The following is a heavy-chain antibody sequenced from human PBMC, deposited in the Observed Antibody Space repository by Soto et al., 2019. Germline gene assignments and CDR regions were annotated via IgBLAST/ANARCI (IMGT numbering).Heavy chain of an antibody. D-gene: IGHD2-15*01. V-gene: IGHV3-15*01. CDR2: IKSKTDGGTT. CDR3: TTSRGYCSGGSCYSGAFDI. CDR1: GFTFSNAC. J-gene: IGHJ3*02. Sequence: EVQLVESGGGLVKPGGSLRLSCAASGFTFSNACMSWVRQAPGKGLEWVGRIKSKTDGGTTDYAAPVKGRFTISRDDSKNTLYLQMNSLKTEDTAVYYCTTSRGYCSGGSCYSGAFDIWGQGTMVTVSS.